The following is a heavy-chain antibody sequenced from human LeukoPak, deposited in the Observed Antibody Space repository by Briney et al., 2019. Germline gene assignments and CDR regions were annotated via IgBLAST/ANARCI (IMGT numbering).Heavy chain of an antibody. V-gene: IGHV3-43D*03. CDR2: ISWDGGST. CDR1: GFTFDDYA. D-gene: IGHD1-26*01. CDR3: AKDMGVRDYYYMDV. Sequence: GGSLRLSCASPGFTFDDYAMHWVRQAPGKVLDRVSLISWDGGSTYYADSVKGRFTLSRDNSKNSLYLQMNSLRAEDTALYYCAKDMGVRDYYYMDVWGKGTTVTVSS. J-gene: IGHJ6*03.